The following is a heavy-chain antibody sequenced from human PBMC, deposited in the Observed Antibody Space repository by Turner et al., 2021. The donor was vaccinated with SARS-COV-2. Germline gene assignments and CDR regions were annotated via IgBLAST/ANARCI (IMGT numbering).Heavy chain of an antibody. V-gene: IGHV4-59*01. J-gene: IGHJ4*02. Sequence: QVLLRESGPGLVRPSETLSLNCNVNYIGSYFWSWIRQRPGKTLEWIAYIDHSGDTSYNPSLKSRVTISIDTSQNQISLKLRSVTAADTAVYFRARSGDSWPHDFWGPGTPVTVSS. D-gene: IGHD6-13*01. CDR1: YIGSYF. CDR2: IDHSGDT. CDR3: ARSGDSWPHDF.